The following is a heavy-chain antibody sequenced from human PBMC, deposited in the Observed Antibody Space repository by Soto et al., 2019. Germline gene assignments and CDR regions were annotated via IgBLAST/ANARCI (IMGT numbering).Heavy chain of an antibody. D-gene: IGHD2-8*01. J-gene: IGHJ4*02. Sequence: EVQLVESGGGLVQPGGSLRLSCAASGFTFSSYSMNWVRQAPGKGLEWVSYISGSSSMIYYADSVKGRFTISRYNAKNSLDLQMNSRRAEDAAVYYCARDLNPRQEMLYALLGYWGQGTLVTVSS. CDR3: ARDLNPRQEMLYALLGY. CDR1: GFTFSSYS. CDR2: ISGSSSMI. V-gene: IGHV3-48*01.